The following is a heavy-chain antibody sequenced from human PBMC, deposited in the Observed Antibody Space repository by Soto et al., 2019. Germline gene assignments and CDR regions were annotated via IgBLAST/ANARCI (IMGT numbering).Heavy chain of an antibody. Sequence: QITLKESGPTLVKPTQTLTLTCTFSGFSLSTSGVGVGWFRQPPGKALEWLALIYWDDDKRYSPSLKSRLTTTKDTSKNQVVLTMTHMDPADTATYYCAPRRPNSISWYWFDPWGQGTLVTVSS. D-gene: IGHD6-13*01. CDR2: IYWDDDK. V-gene: IGHV2-5*02. J-gene: IGHJ5*02. CDR1: GFSLSTSGVG. CDR3: APRRPNSISWYWFDP.